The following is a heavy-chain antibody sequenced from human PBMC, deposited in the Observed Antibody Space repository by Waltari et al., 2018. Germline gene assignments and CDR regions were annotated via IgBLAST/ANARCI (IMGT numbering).Heavy chain of an antibody. J-gene: IGHJ4*02. V-gene: IGHV3-7*01. CDR2: INQDGRDK. Sequence: VHLVQSGGGLIQPWGSLSLSCGVSGFTFNNYWMTWVRQAPGKGLGGVANINQDGRDKNYVDSVEGRFTISRDNAQNSVYLQMNSLRAEDTAVYYCARDVPNGYFDYWGSGTLVTVSS. CDR3: ARDVPNGYFDY. D-gene: IGHD1-1*01. CDR1: GFTFNNYW.